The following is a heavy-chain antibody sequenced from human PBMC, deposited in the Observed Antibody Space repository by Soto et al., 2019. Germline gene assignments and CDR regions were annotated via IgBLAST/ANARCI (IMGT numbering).Heavy chain of an antibody. CDR2: IKQDGSEN. Sequence: PGGSLRLSCAASGFTFSSYCMSWVRQAPGKGLEWVASIKQDGSENYYVDSVRGRLTISRDNAKNSLYLQMNSLSVEDTAVYYCARAMTRGYSTYWPLDYWGQGTLVTVSS. D-gene: IGHD6-13*01. CDR1: GFTFSSYC. J-gene: IGHJ4*02. CDR3: ARAMTRGYSTYWPLDY. V-gene: IGHV3-7*01.